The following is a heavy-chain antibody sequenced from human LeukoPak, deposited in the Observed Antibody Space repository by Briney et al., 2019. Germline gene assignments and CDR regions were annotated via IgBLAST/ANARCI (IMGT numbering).Heavy chain of an antibody. J-gene: IGHJ3*02. Sequence: SETLSLTCTVSGGSISSYYWSWIRQPPGKGLEWIGYINYSETTNYNPSLKRRVTISVDTSKNQFSLRLSSVTAADTAVYYCARGIFGMVINGFDIWGQGTMVTVSS. V-gene: IGHV4-59*01. CDR2: INYSETT. CDR3: ARGIFGMVINGFDI. D-gene: IGHD3-3*01. CDR1: GGSISSYY.